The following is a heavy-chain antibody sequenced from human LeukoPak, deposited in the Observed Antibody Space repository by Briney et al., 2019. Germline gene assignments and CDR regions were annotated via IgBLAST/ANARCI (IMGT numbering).Heavy chain of an antibody. Sequence: GGSLRLSCAASGFTISTYDINWVSQAPERGLEWVSYISSSGSTIYYADSVKGRFTISRDNAKNLLYLQMNSLRAEDTAVYYCARATSGNGMDVWGKGTTVTVSS. V-gene: IGHV3-48*03. CDR3: ARATSGNGMDV. J-gene: IGHJ6*04. CDR1: GFTISTYD. D-gene: IGHD1-26*01. CDR2: ISSSGSTI.